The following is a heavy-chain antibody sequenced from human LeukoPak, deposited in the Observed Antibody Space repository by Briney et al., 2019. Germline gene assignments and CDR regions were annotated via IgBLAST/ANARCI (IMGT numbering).Heavy chain of an antibody. Sequence: PGGSLRLSCEASGFTFSRYWMHWVRQAPGKGLEWVAFIRYDGSNKYYADSVKGRFTISRDNSKNTLYLQMNSLRAEDTAVYYCAKDPCSSTSCYIDYWGQGTLVTVSS. CDR2: IRYDGSNK. CDR1: GFTFSRYW. CDR3: AKDPCSSTSCYIDY. J-gene: IGHJ4*02. V-gene: IGHV3-30*02. D-gene: IGHD2-2*02.